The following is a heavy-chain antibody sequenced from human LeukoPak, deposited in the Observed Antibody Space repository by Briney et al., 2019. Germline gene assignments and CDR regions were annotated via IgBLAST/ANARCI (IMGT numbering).Heavy chain of an antibody. D-gene: IGHD3-3*01. J-gene: IGHJ4*02. CDR3: ATDRGWRTSGYYLYYFEY. CDR2: IKHDGSEK. Sequence: GGSLRLSCAASGFIFTNYFMSWVRQAPGKGPEWVASIKHDGSEKYYVDSVRGRFTISRDNTMNSLYLQMSSLRAEDTAVYYCATDRGWRTSGYYLYYFEYWGQGTLVTYSS. V-gene: IGHV3-7*01. CDR1: GFIFTNYF.